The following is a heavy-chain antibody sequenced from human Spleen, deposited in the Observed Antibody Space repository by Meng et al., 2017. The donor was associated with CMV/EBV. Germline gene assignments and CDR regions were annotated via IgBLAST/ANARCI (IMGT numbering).Heavy chain of an antibody. CDR1: GGSISTYY. CDR2: IYYSGAT. Sequence: SETLSLTCTVSGGSISTYYWSWIRQPPGKGLEWIGYIYYSGATNYNPSLKSRVTTSVDTSKNQFSLKLTSVTAADTAVYFCAREDSSTWGGFYFDYWGKGTLVTVSS. D-gene: IGHD6-13*01. V-gene: IGHV4-59*01. J-gene: IGHJ4*02. CDR3: AREDSSTWGGFYFDY.